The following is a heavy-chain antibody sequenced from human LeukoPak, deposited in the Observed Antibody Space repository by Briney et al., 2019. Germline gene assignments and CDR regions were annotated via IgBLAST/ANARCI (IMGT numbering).Heavy chain of an antibody. CDR2: ISAYNGNT. CDR1: GYTFTSYG. D-gene: IGHD2-15*01. CDR3: ARDGRYCSGGSCGY. Sequence: APVKVSCKASGYTFTSYGISWVRQAPGQGLEWMGWISAYNGNTNYAQKLQGRVTMTTDTSTSTAYMELRSLRSDDTAVYYCARDGRYCSGGSCGYWGQGTLVTVSS. J-gene: IGHJ4*02. V-gene: IGHV1-18*01.